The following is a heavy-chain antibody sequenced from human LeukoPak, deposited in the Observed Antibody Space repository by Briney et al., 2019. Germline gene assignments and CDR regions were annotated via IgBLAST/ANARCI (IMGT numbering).Heavy chain of an antibody. V-gene: IGHV1-2*02. D-gene: IGHD3-10*01. Sequence: ASVKVSCTASGYTFTGYYMHWVRQAPGQGLEWMGWINPNGGGTNYAQKFQGRVTMTRDTSISTAYMELSRLRSDDTAVYYCARDRYGSGKAGFQHWGQGTLVTVSS. CDR1: GYTFTGYY. CDR3: ARDRYGSGKAGFQH. CDR2: INPNGGGT. J-gene: IGHJ1*01.